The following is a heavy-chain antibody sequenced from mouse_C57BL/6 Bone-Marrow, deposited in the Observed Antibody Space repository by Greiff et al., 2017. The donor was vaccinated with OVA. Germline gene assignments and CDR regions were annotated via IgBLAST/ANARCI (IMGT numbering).Heavy chain of an antibody. Sequence: VQLQQPGAELVKPGASVKLSCKASGYTFTSYWMHWVKQRPGRGLEWIGRIAPNSGGTKYNEKFKSKATLTVDKPSSTAYMQLSSLTSEDSAVYYCARRGSYAMDYWGQGTSVTVSS. CDR3: ARRGSYAMDY. CDR2: IAPNSGGT. CDR1: GYTFTSYW. V-gene: IGHV1-72*01. J-gene: IGHJ4*01.